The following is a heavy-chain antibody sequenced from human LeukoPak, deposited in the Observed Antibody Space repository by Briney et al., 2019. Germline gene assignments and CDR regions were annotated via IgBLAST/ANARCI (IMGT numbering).Heavy chain of an antibody. D-gene: IGHD3-10*01. J-gene: IGHJ4*02. CDR3: AKGSELQIDY. Sequence: GGSLRLSCAASGFTFSSYGMHWVRQAPGKGLEWVAVISYDGSNKYYADSVKGRFTISRDNSKNTLYLQRNSLRAEDTAVYYCAKGSELQIDYWGQGTLVTVSS. V-gene: IGHV3-30*18. CDR1: GFTFSSYG. CDR2: ISYDGSNK.